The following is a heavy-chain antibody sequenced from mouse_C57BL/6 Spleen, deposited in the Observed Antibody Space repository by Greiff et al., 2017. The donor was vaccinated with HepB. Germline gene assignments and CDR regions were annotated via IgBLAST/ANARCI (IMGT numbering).Heavy chain of an antibody. CDR3: ASYALSYYFDY. CDR2: IRNKANGYTT. CDR1: GFTFTDYY. V-gene: IGHV7-3*01. J-gene: IGHJ2*01. D-gene: IGHD6-5*01. Sequence: EVQVVESGGGLVQPGGSLSLSCAASGFTFTDYYMSWVRQPPGKALEWLGFIRNKANGYTTEYSASVKGRFTISRDNSQSILYLQMNALRAEDSATYYCASYALSYYFDYWGQGTTLTVSS.